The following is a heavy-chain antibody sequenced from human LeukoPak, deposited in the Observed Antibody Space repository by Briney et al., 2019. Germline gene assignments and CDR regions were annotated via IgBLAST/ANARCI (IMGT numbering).Heavy chain of an antibody. Sequence: KPGGSLRLSCEGTGFTFGDYFMTWIRQAPGKGLEWLAYISGSSQTIYYADSVRGRFTVSRDNTRQSLYLQMNSLRVEDTAVYYCSRRGWGSYSQDYWGQGTLVTVSA. CDR2: ISGSSQTI. J-gene: IGHJ4*02. D-gene: IGHD3-10*01. CDR3: SRRGWGSYSQDY. V-gene: IGHV3-11*04. CDR1: GFTFGDYF.